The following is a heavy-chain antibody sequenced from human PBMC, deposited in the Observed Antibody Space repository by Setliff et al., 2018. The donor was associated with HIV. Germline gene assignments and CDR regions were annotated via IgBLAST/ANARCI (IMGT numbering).Heavy chain of an antibody. CDR1: GFTFSSYA. D-gene: IGHD6-13*01. V-gene: IGHV3-23*01. CDR3: AKPPRPASWRQYYFDY. J-gene: IGHJ4*02. CDR2: ISSSGGST. Sequence: GESLKISCAASGFTFSSYAMSWVRQAPGKGLDWVSAISSSGGSTYYADSVKGRFTISRDNSKNTLYLQMNSLRAEDTAVYYCAKPPRPASWRQYYFDYWGQGTLVTVSS.